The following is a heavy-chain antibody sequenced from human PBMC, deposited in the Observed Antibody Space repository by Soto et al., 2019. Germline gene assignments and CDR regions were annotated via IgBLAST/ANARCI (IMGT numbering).Heavy chain of an antibody. CDR3: ARDRLMGQYFGS. Sequence: QVQLQESGPGLVKPSQTLSLTCTVTGGSINSGSYYWSWIRQHPGKGLEWIGNINYSGSTYYNPSLKSRVLMSGDASQNHFFLKLTCLTAADTAIYYCARDRLMGQYFGSWGQGTLVTVSS. CDR1: GGSINSGSYY. V-gene: IGHV4-31*03. J-gene: IGHJ4*02. D-gene: IGHD3-10*01. CDR2: INYSGST.